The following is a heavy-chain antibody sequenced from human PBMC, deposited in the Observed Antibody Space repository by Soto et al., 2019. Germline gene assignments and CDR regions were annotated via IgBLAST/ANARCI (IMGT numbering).Heavy chain of an antibody. CDR3: ARGIEYRWAD. V-gene: IGHV4-4*02. CDR1: GDSIISQSHW. J-gene: IGHJ4*02. D-gene: IGHD4-4*01. CDR2: IHHSGST. Sequence: QVQLQESGPGLVKPSGTLFLTCVVSGDSIISQSHWWSWVRQSPGKGLEWMGEIHHSGSTNYNPSLKSRVTMSVDNRKNQFSLQMTSVTAADTAVYYCARGIEYRWADWGQGSLVIVSS.